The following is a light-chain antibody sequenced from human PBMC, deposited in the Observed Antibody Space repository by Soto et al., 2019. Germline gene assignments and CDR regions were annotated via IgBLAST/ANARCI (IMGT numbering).Light chain of an antibody. J-gene: IGKJ4*01. CDR2: DAS. CDR3: QQFSSYPLT. Sequence: IVLTQSPGTLSLSPGESATLSCRASQSVTNNFLGWYSQKPGQAPRLLIYDASSRATGIPDRFSGGGSGTDFTLTISRLEPEDFAVYYCQQFSSYPLTFGGGTKVDI. V-gene: IGKV3-20*01. CDR1: QSVTNNF.